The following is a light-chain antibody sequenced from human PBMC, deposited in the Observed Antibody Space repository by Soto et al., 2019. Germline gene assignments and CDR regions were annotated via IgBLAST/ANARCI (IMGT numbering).Light chain of an antibody. CDR3: QQLNSYPLT. J-gene: IGKJ3*01. CDR2: AAS. Sequence: DIQLTQSPSFLSASVGDRVTITCRASQGISSYLAWYQQKPGKAPKLLIYAASTFQSGVPSRFSGSRSGTEFTLTLSSLQPEDFATYYCQQLNSYPLTFGPGTKVDIK. CDR1: QGISSY. V-gene: IGKV1-9*01.